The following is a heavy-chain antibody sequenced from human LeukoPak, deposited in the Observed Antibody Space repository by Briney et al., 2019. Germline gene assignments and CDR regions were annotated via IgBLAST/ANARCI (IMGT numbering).Heavy chain of an antibody. CDR1: GFTFSSYA. D-gene: IGHD6-13*01. CDR3: AHISSSWPDY. J-gene: IGHJ4*02. CDR2: ISGSGGST. Sequence: TGGSLRLSCAASGFTFSSYAMSWVRQAPGKGLGWVSAISGSGGSTYYADSVKGRFTISRDNSKNTLYLQMNSLGAEDTAVYYCAHISSSWPDYWGQGTLVTVSS. V-gene: IGHV3-23*01.